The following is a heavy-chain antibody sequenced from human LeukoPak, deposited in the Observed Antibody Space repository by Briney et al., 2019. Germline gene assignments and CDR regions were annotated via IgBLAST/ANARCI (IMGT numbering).Heavy chain of an antibody. D-gene: IGHD3-10*01. CDR2: INSDGSST. CDR1: GFTFSSYW. V-gene: IGHV3-74*01. J-gene: IGHJ4*02. Sequence: GGSLRLSCAASGFTFSSYWMHWVRQAPGKGLVWVSRINSDGSSTSYADSVKGRFTISRDNAKNTLYLQMNSLGAEDTAVYYCGRDAVLGSGSVDYWGQGVLVTVSS. CDR3: GRDAVLGSGSVDY.